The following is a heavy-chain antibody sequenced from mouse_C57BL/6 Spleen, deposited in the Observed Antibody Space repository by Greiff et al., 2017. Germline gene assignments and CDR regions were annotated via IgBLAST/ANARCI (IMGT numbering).Heavy chain of an antibody. J-gene: IGHJ1*03. CDR2: ISSGGSYT. V-gene: IGHV5-6*01. CDR3: ARQGVITTVVERYFDV. CDR1: GFTFSSYG. D-gene: IGHD1-1*01. Sequence: EVQLVESGGDLVKPGGSLKLSCAASGFTFSSYGMSWVRQTPDKRLEWVATISSGGSYTYYPDSVKGRFTISRDNAKNTLYMQMSSLKSEDTAMYYCARQGVITTVVERYFDVWGTGTTVTVSS.